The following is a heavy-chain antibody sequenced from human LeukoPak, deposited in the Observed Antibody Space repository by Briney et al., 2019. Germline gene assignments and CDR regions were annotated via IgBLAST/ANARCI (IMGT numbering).Heavy chain of an antibody. D-gene: IGHD3-10*01. CDR2: IYYSGST. CDR1: GGSVSSGSYY. V-gene: IGHV4-61*01. CDR3: ARTGNRLWFGELPFDY. Sequence: SETLTLTCTVSGGSVSSGSYYWSWIRQPPGKGLEWIGYIYYSGSTNYNPSLKSRVTISVDTSKNQFSLKLGSVTAADTAVYYCARTGNRLWFGELPFDYWGQGTLVTVSS. J-gene: IGHJ4*02.